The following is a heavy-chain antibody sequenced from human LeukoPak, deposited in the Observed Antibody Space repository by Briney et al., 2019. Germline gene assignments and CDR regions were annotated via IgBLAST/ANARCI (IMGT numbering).Heavy chain of an antibody. V-gene: IGHV1-2*02. CDR3: ARDRSGIAAAGVDY. J-gene: IGHJ4*02. CDR1: GYTFTSYA. CDR2: INPNSGGT. Sequence: ASVKVSCKASGYTFTSYAMNWVRQAPGQGLEWMGWINPNSGGTNYAQKFQGRVTVTRDTSISTAYMELSRLRSDDTAVYYCARDRSGIAAAGVDYWGQGTLVTVSS. D-gene: IGHD6-13*01.